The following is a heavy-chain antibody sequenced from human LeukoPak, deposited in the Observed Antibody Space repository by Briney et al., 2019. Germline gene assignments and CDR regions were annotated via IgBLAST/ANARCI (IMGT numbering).Heavy chain of an antibody. CDR2: IYYSGST. Sequence: SETLSLTCTVSGGSISSYYWSWIRQPPGKGLEWIGYIYYSGSTNYNPSLKSRVTISVDTSKNQFSLKLSSVTAADTAVYYCARQDPYYDFWSGSASPYFDYWGQGTLVTVSS. CDR1: GGSISSYY. CDR3: ARQDPYYDFWSGSASPYFDY. D-gene: IGHD3-3*01. V-gene: IGHV4-59*08. J-gene: IGHJ4*02.